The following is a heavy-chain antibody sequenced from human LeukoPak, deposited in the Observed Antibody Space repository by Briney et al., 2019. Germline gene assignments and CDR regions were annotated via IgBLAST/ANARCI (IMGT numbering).Heavy chain of an antibody. V-gene: IGHV3-30*03. CDR3: ARTREQWQVLDY. CDR1: GFTFSSYS. Sequence: GGSLRLSCAASGFTFSSYSMNWVRQAPGKGLEWVAVISHEGSSKYYADSVKGRFTISRDNSKNMVYLQMNSLRVEDTAVYYCARTREQWQVLDYWGQGTLVTVSS. J-gene: IGHJ4*02. D-gene: IGHD6-19*01. CDR2: ISHEGSSK.